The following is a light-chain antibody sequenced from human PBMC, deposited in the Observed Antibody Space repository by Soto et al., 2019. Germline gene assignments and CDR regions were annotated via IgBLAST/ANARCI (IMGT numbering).Light chain of an antibody. J-gene: IGLJ1*01. CDR2: DDN. CDR3: GSWDSSLSAYV. V-gene: IGLV1-51*01. CDR1: SSDIGGNS. Sequence: YAHTQTPSTYAAPGQKVTISCSRTSSDIGGNSVSWYQQLPGTAPKLLIYDDNKRPSGIPDRFSGSKSGTSATLGITGFQTGDEADYYCGSWDSSLSAYVFGTGTKVTGL.